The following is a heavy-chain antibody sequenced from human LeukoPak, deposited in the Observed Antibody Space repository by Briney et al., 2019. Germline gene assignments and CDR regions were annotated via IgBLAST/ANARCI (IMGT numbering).Heavy chain of an antibody. V-gene: IGHV3-66*04. CDR3: ARPIAPYYYFDY. D-gene: IGHD1-26*01. CDR1: GFTVSSNY. J-gene: IGHJ4*02. CDR2: IYSGGST. Sequence: PGGFLRLSCAASGFTVSSNYMSWVRQAPGKGLEWVSVIYSGGSTYYADSVKGRFTISRDNSKNTLYLQMNSLRAEDTAVYYCARPIAPYYYFDYWGQGTLVTVSS.